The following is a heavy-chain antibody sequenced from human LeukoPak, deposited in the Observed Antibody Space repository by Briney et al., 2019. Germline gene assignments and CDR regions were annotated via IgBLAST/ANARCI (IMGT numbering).Heavy chain of an antibody. CDR1: GGSISSGSYY. D-gene: IGHD1-26*01. J-gene: IGHJ4*02. Sequence: SETLSLTCTVSGGSISSGSYYWSWIRQPAGKGLEWIGYIYYSGSTNYNPSLKSRVTISVDTSKNQFSLKLSSVTAADTAVYYCARGDPMGAPAFSWGQGTLVTVSS. CDR2: IYYSGST. V-gene: IGHV4-61*10. CDR3: ARGDPMGAPAFS.